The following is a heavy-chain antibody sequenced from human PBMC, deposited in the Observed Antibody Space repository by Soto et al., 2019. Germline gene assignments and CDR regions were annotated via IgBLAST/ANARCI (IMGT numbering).Heavy chain of an antibody. CDR1: GFTFSSYA. V-gene: IGHV3-23*01. CDR3: AKGQHMVRGAHTRPSFDY. Sequence: GGSLRLSCAASGFTFSSYAMSWVRQAPGKGLEWVSAISGSGGSTYYADSVKGRFTISRDNSKNTLYLQMNSLRAEDTAVYYCAKGQHMVRGAHTRPSFDYWGQGTLVTVSS. J-gene: IGHJ4*02. CDR2: ISGSGGST. D-gene: IGHD3-10*01.